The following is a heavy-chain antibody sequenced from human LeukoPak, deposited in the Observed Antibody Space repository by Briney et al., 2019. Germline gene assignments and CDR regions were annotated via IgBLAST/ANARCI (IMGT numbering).Heavy chain of an antibody. V-gene: IGHV3-23*01. Sequence: GGSLRLSCAASGFPFTSHWLSWVRQAPGKGLEWVSAISGSGGSTYYADSVKGRFTISRDNSKNTLYLQMNSLRAEDTAVYYCAKDDGGSSWPFDYWGQGTLVTVSS. CDR1: GFPFTSHW. CDR3: AKDDGGSSWPFDY. J-gene: IGHJ4*02. CDR2: ISGSGGST. D-gene: IGHD6-13*01.